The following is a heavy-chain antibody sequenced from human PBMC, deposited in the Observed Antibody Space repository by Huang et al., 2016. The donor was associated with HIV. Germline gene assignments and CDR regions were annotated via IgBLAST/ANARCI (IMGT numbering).Heavy chain of an antibody. CDR2: IRQDESEK. D-gene: IGHD1-7*01. J-gene: IGHJ6*02. CDR3: ATKTAGMDI. CDR1: TFRFGAYW. Sequence: VESGGRLVQPGGSIRLSCVGSTFRFGAYWMSWVRQPPGKGLEWVVKIRQDESEKYYVDSVKGRFNISRDNAKKVVFLEMNNVRVEDTATYFCATKTAGMDIWGQGTTVTVS. V-gene: IGHV3-7*03.